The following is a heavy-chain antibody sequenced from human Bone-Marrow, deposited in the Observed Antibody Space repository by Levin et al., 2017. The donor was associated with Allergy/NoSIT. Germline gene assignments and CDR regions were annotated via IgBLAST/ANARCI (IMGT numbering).Heavy chain of an antibody. D-gene: IGHD3-3*01. CDR1: GYTFTTHW. J-gene: IGHJ4*02. CDR3: ARQDIGASWNGYSHFFDY. Sequence: LGESLKISCQASGYTFTTHWLAWVRQKPGKGLEWMGVIYPGDSDTKYSPSFKGQVTISVDKVIGTAYLQWSSLKASDSAMYYCARQDIGASWNGYSHFFDYWGQGTLVTVSS. CDR2: IYPGDSDT. V-gene: IGHV5-51*01.